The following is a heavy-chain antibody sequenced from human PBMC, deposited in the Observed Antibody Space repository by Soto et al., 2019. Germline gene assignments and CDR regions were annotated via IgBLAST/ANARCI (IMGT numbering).Heavy chain of an antibody. CDR2: INPNSGGT. J-gene: IGHJ6*02. D-gene: IGHD2-2*02. CDR1: WYTFIGYY. V-gene: IGHV1-2*02. Sequence: SVKVSFKAAWYTFIGYYIHWLRQAPGQGLEWMGWINPNSGGTNYAQKFQGRVTVTRDTPTSTAYMELSRLTSDDTAVYYCARSLTEGYCTITGCYTRPLYGMDVWGQGTTVTVPS. CDR3: ARSLTEGYCTITGCYTRPLYGMDV.